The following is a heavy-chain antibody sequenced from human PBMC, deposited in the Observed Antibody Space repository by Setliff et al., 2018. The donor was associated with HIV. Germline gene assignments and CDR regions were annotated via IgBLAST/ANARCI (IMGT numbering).Heavy chain of an antibody. CDR2: ILHDGGDK. Sequence: PGGSLRLSCVASGFTFSSYGMHWVRQAPGKGLEWVAFILHDGGDKDCSDSVKGRFTISRDNSKNTLYLQMNSLRTEDTAVYYCTKNLYTSRWSPLDYWGQETLVTVSS. CDR3: TKNLYTSRWSPLDY. D-gene: IGHD2-8*01. V-gene: IGHV3-30*02. J-gene: IGHJ4*02. CDR1: GFTFSSYG.